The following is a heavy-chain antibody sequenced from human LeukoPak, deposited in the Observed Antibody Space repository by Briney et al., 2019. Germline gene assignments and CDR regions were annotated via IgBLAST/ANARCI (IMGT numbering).Heavy chain of an antibody. V-gene: IGHV4-4*02. CDR2: IYDSGKT. D-gene: IGHD5-12*01. CDR3: ANHYSGYIDY. Sequence: PSGTLSLTCSVSGDSIRKDNWWTWVRRSPGKGLEWLGEIYDSGKTNYHPSLRSRIAISTDTAKRQFSLELTAVTAADTAVYYCANHYSGYIDYWGQGILVTVPS. J-gene: IGHJ4*02. CDR1: GDSIRKDNW.